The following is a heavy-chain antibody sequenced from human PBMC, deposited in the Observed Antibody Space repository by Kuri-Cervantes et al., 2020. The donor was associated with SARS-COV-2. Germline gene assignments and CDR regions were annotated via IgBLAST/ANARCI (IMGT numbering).Heavy chain of an antibody. CDR1: GGSISSHY. V-gene: IGHV4-59*11. Sequence: SETLSLTCTVSGGSISSHYWSWIRQPPGKGLEWIGYIYYSGSTNYNPSLKSRVTISVDTSKNQFSLKLSSVTAADTAVYYCARSYCSGGSCYSQAFDIWGQGTMVTVSS. D-gene: IGHD2-15*01. CDR2: IYYSGST. CDR3: ARSYCSGGSCYSQAFDI. J-gene: IGHJ3*02.